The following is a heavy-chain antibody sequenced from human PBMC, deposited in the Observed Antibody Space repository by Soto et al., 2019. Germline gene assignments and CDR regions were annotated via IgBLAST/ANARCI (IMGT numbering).Heavy chain of an antibody. CDR1: GYTFTSYA. D-gene: IGHD6-13*01. J-gene: IGHJ6*02. CDR2: INAGNGNT. CDR3: ARRCIAEAGTYGMDV. V-gene: IGHV1-3*01. Sequence: ASVKVSCKASGYTFTSYAMHWVRQAPGQRLEWMGWINAGNGNTKYSQKFQGRVTITRDTSESTAYMELSSLRYEDKAVYYCARRCIAEAGTYGMDVCGQRTTVPVS.